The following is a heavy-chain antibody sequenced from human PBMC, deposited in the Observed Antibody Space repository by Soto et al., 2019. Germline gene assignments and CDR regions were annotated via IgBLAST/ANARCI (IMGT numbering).Heavy chain of an antibody. J-gene: IGHJ6*02. CDR3: ARDRGYDAHDYYYNAMDV. D-gene: IGHD2-15*01. CDR1: GFTFRTYT. Sequence: PGGSLRLSCISSGFTFRTYTMNWVRQAPGKGLEWVSGIRGFSPYTFYAESVRGRFAISRDNAKNSLYLQMNSRRAEDTAVYYCARDRGYDAHDYYYNAMDVWGQGTTVTVSS. CDR2: IRGFSPYT. V-gene: IGHV3-21*01.